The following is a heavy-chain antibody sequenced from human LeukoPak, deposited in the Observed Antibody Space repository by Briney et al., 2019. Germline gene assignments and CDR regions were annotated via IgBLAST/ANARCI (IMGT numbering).Heavy chain of an antibody. CDR2: ISSTTNIR. CDR3: ARRFDS. V-gene: IGHV3-48*03. CDR1: GFTFSSYE. J-gene: IGHJ4*02. Sequence: GGSLRLSCAASGFTFSSYEMNWVHQAPGKGLEWVSYISSTTNIRYYADSAKGRFTISRDNAKNSLYLQMNSLRAEDTALYYCARRFDSWGQGTLVSVSS.